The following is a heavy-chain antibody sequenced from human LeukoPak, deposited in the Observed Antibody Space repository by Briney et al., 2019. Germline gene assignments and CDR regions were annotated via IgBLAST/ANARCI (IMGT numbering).Heavy chain of an antibody. D-gene: IGHD3-10*01. Sequence: PGGSLRLSCAASGFTVSSNYMSWVRQAPGKGLEGVSVIYSGGSTYYADSVKGRFTISRDNSKNTLYLQMNSLRAEDTAVYYCARGSGSYYAPPWYWGQGTLVTVSS. CDR3: ARGSGSYYAPPWY. CDR1: GFTVSSNY. CDR2: IYSGGST. J-gene: IGHJ4*02. V-gene: IGHV3-53*01.